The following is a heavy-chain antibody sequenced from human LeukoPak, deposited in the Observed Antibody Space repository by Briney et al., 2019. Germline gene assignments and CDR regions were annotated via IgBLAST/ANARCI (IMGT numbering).Heavy chain of an antibody. CDR2: ISSSGSTI. V-gene: IGHV3-48*03. D-gene: IGHD5-18*01. J-gene: IGHJ4*02. CDR3: AREGYSYGYGSGFDY. Sequence: PGGSLRLSCAAPGFTFSSYEMNWVRQAPGKGLEWVSYISSSGSTIYYADSVKGRFTISRDNAKNSLYLQMNSLRAEDTAVYYCAREGYSYGYGSGFDYWGQGTLVTVSS. CDR1: GFTFSSYE.